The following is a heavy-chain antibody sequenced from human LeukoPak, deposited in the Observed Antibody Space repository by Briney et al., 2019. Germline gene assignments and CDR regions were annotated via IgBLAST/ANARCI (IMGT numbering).Heavy chain of an antibody. CDR3: AKGYSGYDYAFDI. V-gene: IGHV3-30*18. J-gene: IGHJ3*02. D-gene: IGHD5-12*01. CDR1: VSSYG. CDR2: ISYDGSNK. Sequence: PGGSLRLSCTASVSSYGMHWVRQAPGKGLEWVAVISYDGSNKYYADSVKGRFTISRDNSKNSVYLQMNSLRAEDTAIYYCAKGYSGYDYAFDIWGQGTMVTVSS.